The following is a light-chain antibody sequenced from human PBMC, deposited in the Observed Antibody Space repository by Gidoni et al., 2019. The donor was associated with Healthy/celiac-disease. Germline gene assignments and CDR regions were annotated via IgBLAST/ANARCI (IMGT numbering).Light chain of an antibody. Sequence: QSALTQPASVSGSPGQSITISCTGTSSDVGGYNYVSWCQQHPGKAPKLMIYDVSNRPSGVSNRFSGSKSGNTASLTISGLQAEDEADYYCSSYTSSSTGYVFGTGTKVTVL. J-gene: IGLJ1*01. V-gene: IGLV2-14*01. CDR3: SSYTSSSTGYV. CDR2: DVS. CDR1: SSDVGGYNY.